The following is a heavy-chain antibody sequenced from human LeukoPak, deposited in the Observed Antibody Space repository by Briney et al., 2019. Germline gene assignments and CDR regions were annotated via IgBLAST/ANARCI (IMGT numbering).Heavy chain of an antibody. CDR2: IYYSGST. Sequence: SETLSLTCTVSGGSISGYYWSWIRQPPGKGLEWIGYIYYSGSTNYNPSLKSRVTISVDTSKNQFSLKLSSVTAADTAVYYCARHPGRDYYDSSGYYYNDYWGQGTLVTVSS. CDR3: ARHPGRDYYDSSGYYYNDY. CDR1: GGSISGYY. J-gene: IGHJ4*02. D-gene: IGHD3-22*01. V-gene: IGHV4-59*08.